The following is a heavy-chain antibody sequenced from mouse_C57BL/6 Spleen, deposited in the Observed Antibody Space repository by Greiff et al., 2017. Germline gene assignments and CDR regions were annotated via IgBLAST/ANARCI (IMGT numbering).Heavy chain of an antibody. Sequence: VQLQQPGAELVKPGASVKLSCKASGYTFTSYWMQWVKQRPGQGLEWIGEIDPSDSYTNYNQKFKGKATLTVDTSSSTAYMQLSSLTSEDSAVYYCATYYYGSSPYWYFDVWGTGTTVTVSS. CDR1: GYTFTSYW. CDR2: IDPSDSYT. D-gene: IGHD1-1*01. J-gene: IGHJ1*03. CDR3: ATYYYGSSPYWYFDV. V-gene: IGHV1-50*01.